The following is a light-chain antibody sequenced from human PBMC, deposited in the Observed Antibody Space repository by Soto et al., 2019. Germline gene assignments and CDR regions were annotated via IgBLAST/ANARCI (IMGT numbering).Light chain of an antibody. Sequence: DIQMTQSPSTLPASVGDRVTITCRASQSISSWLAWYQQKPGKAPKLLLYKASSLESGVPSRFSGSGSGTEFPLTITSLQPEDFATYSGQQNGIYSPTSGQGTRWK. CDR3: QQNGIYSPT. J-gene: IGKJ1*01. V-gene: IGKV1-5*03. CDR2: KAS. CDR1: QSISSW.